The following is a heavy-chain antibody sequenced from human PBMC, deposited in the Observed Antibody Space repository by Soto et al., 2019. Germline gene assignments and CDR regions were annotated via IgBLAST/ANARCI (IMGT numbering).Heavy chain of an antibody. CDR1: GFTFSSYS. CDR2: ISSISSTI. V-gene: IGHV3-48*02. Sequence: GGSLRLSCAASGFTFSSYSMNWVRQAPGKGLEWVSYISSISSTIYYADSVKGRFTISRDNAKNSLYLQMNSLRDEDTAVYYCASSSYYYDSSGYYSAFDIWGQGTMVTVSS. CDR3: ASSSYYYDSSGYYSAFDI. J-gene: IGHJ3*02. D-gene: IGHD3-22*01.